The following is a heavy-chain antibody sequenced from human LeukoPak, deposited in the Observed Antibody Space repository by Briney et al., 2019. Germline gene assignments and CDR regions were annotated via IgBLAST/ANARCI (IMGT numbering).Heavy chain of an antibody. J-gene: IGHJ4*02. Sequence: SETLSLTCTVSSGSISSYYWSWIRQPPGKGLEWIGYIYYSGSTNYNPSLKNRVTISADTSKNQFSLKLSSVTAADTAVYYCAGDNPPYYDIFDYWGQGILVTVSS. D-gene: IGHD3-9*01. CDR3: AGDNPPYYDIFDY. V-gene: IGHV4-59*01. CDR2: IYYSGST. CDR1: SGSISSYY.